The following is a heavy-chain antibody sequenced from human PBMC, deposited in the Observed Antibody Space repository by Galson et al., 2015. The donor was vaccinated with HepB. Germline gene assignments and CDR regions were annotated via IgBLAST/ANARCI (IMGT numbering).Heavy chain of an antibody. CDR3: ASLGAYYYDSSGYYLPDY. Sequence: SLRLSCAASGFTFSSYAMHWVRQAPGKGLEYVSAISSNGGSTYYADSVKGRFTISRDNSKNTLYLQMNSLRAEDTAVYYCASLGAYYYDSSGYYLPDYWGQGTLVTVSS. D-gene: IGHD3-22*01. CDR1: GFTFSSYA. V-gene: IGHV3-64*04. J-gene: IGHJ4*02. CDR2: ISSNGGST.